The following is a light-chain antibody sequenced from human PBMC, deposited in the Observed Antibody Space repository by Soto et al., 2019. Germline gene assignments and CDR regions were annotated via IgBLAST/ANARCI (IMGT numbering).Light chain of an antibody. CDR1: SGSIASNY. J-gene: IGLJ2*01. V-gene: IGLV6-57*04. CDR3: QSYDSSTHVV. Sequence: NFMLTQPHSVSESPGKTVTISCTRSSGSIASNYVQWYQQRPGSAPTTVIYEDNQRPSGVPDRFSGSIDSSSNSASLTISGLKTEDGADYYCQSYDSSTHVVFGGGTQLTVL. CDR2: EDN.